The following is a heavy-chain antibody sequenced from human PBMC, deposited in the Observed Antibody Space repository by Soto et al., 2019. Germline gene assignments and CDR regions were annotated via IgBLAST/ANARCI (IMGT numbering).Heavy chain of an antibody. CDR3: ARYLTADYYDSSGYFDY. Sequence: SETLSLTCTVSGGSISSGGYYWSWIRQHPGKGLEWIGYIYYSGSTYYNPSLKSRVTISVDTSKNQFSLKLSSVTAADTAVYYCARYLTADYYDSSGYFDYWGQGTLVTVSS. V-gene: IGHV4-31*03. D-gene: IGHD3-22*01. J-gene: IGHJ4*02. CDR1: GGSISSGGYY. CDR2: IYYSGST.